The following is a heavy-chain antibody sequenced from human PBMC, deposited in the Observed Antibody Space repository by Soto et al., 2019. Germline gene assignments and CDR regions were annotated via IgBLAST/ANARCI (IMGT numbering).Heavy chain of an antibody. D-gene: IGHD2-21*02. J-gene: IGHJ4*02. CDR2: IYYSGST. Sequence: SETLSLTCTVSGDSIRSSSHYWAWNRQPPGKGLEWIGDIYYSGSTNYNPSLKSRVTISVDTSKNQFSLKLSSVTAADTAVYYCARGWGLVFDYWGQGTLVTVSS. V-gene: IGHV4-61*05. CDR3: ARGWGLVFDY. CDR1: GDSIRSSSHY.